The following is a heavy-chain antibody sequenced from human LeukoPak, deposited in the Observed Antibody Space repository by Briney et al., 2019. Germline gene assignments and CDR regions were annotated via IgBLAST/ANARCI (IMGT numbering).Heavy chain of an antibody. J-gene: IGHJ6*02. V-gene: IGHV1-69*04. CDR2: IIPVLNIT. Sequence: SVKVSCKASGGTFSSYAISWVRQAPGQGLEWMGRIIPVLNITTYAQKFQGSVTITADTSTSTAYMELRSLRSDDTAVYYCARGGATVGMDVWGQGTTVTVSS. CDR3: ARGGATVGMDV. CDR1: GGTFSSYA. D-gene: IGHD1-26*01.